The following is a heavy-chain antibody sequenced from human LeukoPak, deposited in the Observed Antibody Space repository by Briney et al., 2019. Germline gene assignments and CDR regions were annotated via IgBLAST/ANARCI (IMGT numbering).Heavy chain of an antibody. V-gene: IGHV1-18*01. D-gene: IGHD6-13*01. CDR3: ARDSLYSSSWYAGYNWFDP. CDR1: GYTFTSYG. CDR2: ISAYNGNT. J-gene: IGHJ5*02. Sequence: ASVKVSCKASGYTFTSYGISWVRQAPGQGLEWMGWISAYNGNTNYAQKLQGRVTITTDTSTSTAYMELRSLRSDDTAVYYCARDSLYSSSWYAGYNWFDPWGQGTLVTVSS.